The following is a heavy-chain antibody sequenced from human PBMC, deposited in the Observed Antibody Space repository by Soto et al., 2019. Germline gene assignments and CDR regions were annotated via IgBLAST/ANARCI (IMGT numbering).Heavy chain of an antibody. CDR1: GYTFTSYD. CDR3: ARGRVVPAAQRRYSYGYGNFDY. Sequence: QVQLVQSGAEVKKPGASVKVSCKASGYTFTSYDINWVRQATGQVLEWMGWMNPNSGNTGYAQKFQGRVTMTRNTSISTAYMELSSLRSEDTAVYYCARGRVVPAAQRRYSYGYGNFDYWGQGTLVTVSS. D-gene: IGHD5-18*01. V-gene: IGHV1-8*01. CDR2: MNPNSGNT. J-gene: IGHJ4*02.